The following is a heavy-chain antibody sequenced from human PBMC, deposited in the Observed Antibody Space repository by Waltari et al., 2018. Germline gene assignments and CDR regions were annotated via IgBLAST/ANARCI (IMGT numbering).Heavy chain of an antibody. J-gene: IGHJ4*02. D-gene: IGHD4-17*01. CDR3: ARTGYGGNALDY. Sequence: EVQLVESGGGLVQPGGSLRLSCGASGFTFSRYWMNWVRPAPGMGLEWVANIKEDGGQKPYADSVKRRFTISRDNTKNTLYLQMNSLRGEDTALYYWARTGYGGNALDYWGRGTRVTV. CDR1: GFTFSRYW. V-gene: IGHV3-7*01. CDR2: IKEDGGQK.